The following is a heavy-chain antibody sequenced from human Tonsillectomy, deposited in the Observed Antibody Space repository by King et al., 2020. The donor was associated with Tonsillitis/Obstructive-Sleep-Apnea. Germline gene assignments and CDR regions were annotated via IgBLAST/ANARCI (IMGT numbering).Heavy chain of an antibody. CDR1: GGSISSDY. CDR2: SYYSGNT. CDR3: ARFEVAEDAFDI. D-gene: IGHD2-21*01. J-gene: IGHJ3*02. Sequence: QLQESGPGLVKPSETLSLTCTVSGGSISSDYWSWIRQPPGKGLEWIGYSYYSGNTNYNPSLKSRVTISVDTSKNQFSLKLSTVTDADTAVYYCARFEVAEDAFDIGGPGTRVTVSS. V-gene: IGHV4-59*01.